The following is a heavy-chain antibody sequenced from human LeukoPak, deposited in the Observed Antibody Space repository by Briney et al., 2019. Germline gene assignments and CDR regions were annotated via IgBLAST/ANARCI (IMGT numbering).Heavy chain of an antibody. CDR3: ARVRNSGTYFRPHYFDY. Sequence: GGSLRLSCEASGFTFSNYWMTWVRQAPGKGLEWVANMKPDGSETSYVDSVKGRLTISRDNAKDSLYLQINSLRAEDTAVYYCARVRNSGTYFRPHYFDYWGQGTLVTVSS. CDR2: MKPDGSET. J-gene: IGHJ4*02. D-gene: IGHD3-10*01. CDR1: GFTFSNYW. V-gene: IGHV3-7*04.